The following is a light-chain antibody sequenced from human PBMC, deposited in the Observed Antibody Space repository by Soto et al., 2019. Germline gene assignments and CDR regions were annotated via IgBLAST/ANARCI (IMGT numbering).Light chain of an antibody. V-gene: IGLV2-14*03. Sequence: QSVLTQPASVSGSPGQSITLSCTGTSSDVGGYNYVSWYQHHPGKAPKLMIYDVSNRPSGVSNRFSGSKSGNTASLTISGLQPEEEADYYCCSYTTSNTRQIVFGTGTKVTVL. CDR2: DVS. CDR3: CSYTTSNTRQIV. J-gene: IGLJ1*01. CDR1: SSDVGGYNY.